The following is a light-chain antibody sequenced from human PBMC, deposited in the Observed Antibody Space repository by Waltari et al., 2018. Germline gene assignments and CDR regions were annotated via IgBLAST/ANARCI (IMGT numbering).Light chain of an antibody. V-gene: IGLV1-44*01. Sequence: QSVLTQPPSASGTPGQRVTISCSGSSSNIGSKTVNWYQQLPGTAPKLLIFSNNPRPSGVPDRFSGSKSCTSASLAISGLLSEDEADYYCSSWDDSVIGPVFGGGTKLTVL. CDR2: SNN. CDR3: SSWDDSVIGPV. CDR1: SSNIGSKT. J-gene: IGLJ2*01.